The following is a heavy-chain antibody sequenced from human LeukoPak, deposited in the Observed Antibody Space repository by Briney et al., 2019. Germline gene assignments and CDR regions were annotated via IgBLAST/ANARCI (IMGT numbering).Heavy chain of an antibody. CDR2: INPSSGST. D-gene: IGHD2-2*02. J-gene: IGHJ6*02. CDR3: ARDGVVVVPAAILSYYYGMDV. Sequence: VASVKVSCKASGYTFTSYYMHWVRQAPGQGLEWMGIINPSSGSTSYAQKFQGRVTMTRDTSTSTVYMELSSLRSEDTAVYYCARDGVVVVPAAILSYYYGMDVWGQGTTVTVSS. CDR1: GYTFTSYY. V-gene: IGHV1-46*01.